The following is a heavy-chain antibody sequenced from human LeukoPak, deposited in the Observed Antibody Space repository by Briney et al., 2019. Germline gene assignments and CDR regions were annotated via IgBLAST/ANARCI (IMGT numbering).Heavy chain of an antibody. CDR2: IYSGGRT. CDR3: ASGSNPYYFDY. CDR1: GFTVSSYA. V-gene: IGHV3-66*02. Sequence: GRCLRLSWAAAGFTVSSYAMSCVSQEPREGREWVSVIYSGGRTYYADSVKGRFTISKDNSKNTLYLQMNSLRAEDTAVYYCASGSNPYYFDYWGQGTLVTVSS. J-gene: IGHJ4*02. D-gene: IGHD1-26*01.